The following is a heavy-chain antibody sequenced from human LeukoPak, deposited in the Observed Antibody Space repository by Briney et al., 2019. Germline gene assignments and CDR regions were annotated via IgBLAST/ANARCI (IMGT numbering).Heavy chain of an antibody. Sequence: GGSLRLSCAASGFTFSSYGMHWVRQAPGKGLESVAVIWYDGSNKYYADSVKGRFTISRDNSKNTLYLQMNSLRAEDTAVYYCARDGCSSTSCYVLDPWGQGTLVTVSS. V-gene: IGHV3-33*01. J-gene: IGHJ5*02. D-gene: IGHD2-2*01. CDR2: IWYDGSNK. CDR1: GFTFSSYG. CDR3: ARDGCSSTSCYVLDP.